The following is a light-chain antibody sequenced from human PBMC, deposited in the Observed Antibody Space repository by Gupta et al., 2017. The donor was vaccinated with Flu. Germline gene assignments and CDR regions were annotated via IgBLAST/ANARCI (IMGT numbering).Light chain of an antibody. CDR1: RSNIGSNN. Sequence: RVTISSSRTRSNIGSNNVFWHRQLPGPAPKLLIYMNSQRPSGVPARFSGSKSGSSASLAIDGLRSEDEADYYCVVWDGSLSAYVFGTGTTVTVL. J-gene: IGLJ1*01. CDR2: MNS. CDR3: VVWDGSLSAYV. V-gene: IGLV1-47*01.